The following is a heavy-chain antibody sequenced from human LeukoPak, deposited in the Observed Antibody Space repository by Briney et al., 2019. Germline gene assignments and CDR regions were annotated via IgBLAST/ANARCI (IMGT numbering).Heavy chain of an antibody. J-gene: IGHJ6*02. CDR3: ARGSSPGYSSSWGVYYYYGMDV. CDR2: IIPIFGTA. V-gene: IGHV1-69*13. CDR1: GGTFSSYA. Sequence: SVKVSCKASGGTFSSYAISWVRQAPGQGLEWMGGIIPIFGTANYAQKFQGRVTITADESTSTAYMELSSLRSEDTAVYYCARGSSPGYSSSWGVYYYYGMDVWGQGTTVTVSS. D-gene: IGHD6-13*01.